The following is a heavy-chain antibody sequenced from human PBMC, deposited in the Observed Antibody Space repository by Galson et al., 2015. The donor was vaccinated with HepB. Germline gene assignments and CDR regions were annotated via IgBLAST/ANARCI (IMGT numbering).Heavy chain of an antibody. J-gene: IGHJ4*02. D-gene: IGHD6-19*01. Sequence: CAASGFTFSNYGMHWVRQAPGKGLEWVAVISYDGSNKYYADSVKGRFTISRDNSKNTLYLQMNSLRAEDTALYYCAKDPYLYSALAGTMAGSDYWGQGTLVTVSS. V-gene: IGHV3-30*18. CDR2: ISYDGSNK. CDR1: GFTFSNYG. CDR3: AKDPYLYSALAGTMAGSDY.